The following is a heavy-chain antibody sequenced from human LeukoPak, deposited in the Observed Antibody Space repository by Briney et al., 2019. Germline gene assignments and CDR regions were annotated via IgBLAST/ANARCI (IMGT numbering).Heavy chain of an antibody. J-gene: IGHJ4*02. CDR2: IIPIFGTA. V-gene: IGHV1-69*13. CDR3: ARDKYSSTRPGYFDY. D-gene: IGHD6-13*01. Sequence: SAKVSCKASGGTFSSYAISWVRQAPGQGLEWMGGIIPIFGTANYAQKFQGRVTITADESTSTAYMELSSLRSEDTAVYYCARDKYSSTRPGYFDYWGQGTLVTVSS. CDR1: GGTFSSYA.